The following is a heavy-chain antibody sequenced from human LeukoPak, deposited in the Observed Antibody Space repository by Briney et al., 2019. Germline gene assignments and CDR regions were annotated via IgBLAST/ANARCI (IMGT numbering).Heavy chain of an antibody. J-gene: IGHJ4*02. D-gene: IGHD4-23*01. CDR1: GGSISSYY. CDR3: ARGGLVTPAYFDY. V-gene: IGHV4-59*01. CDR2: IHYSGST. Sequence: PSETLSLTCTVSGGSISSYYWSWIRQPPGKGLEWIGYIHYSGSTNYNPSLKSRVTISVDTSKNQFSLKLSSVTAADTAVYYCARGGLVTPAYFDYWGQGTLVTVSS.